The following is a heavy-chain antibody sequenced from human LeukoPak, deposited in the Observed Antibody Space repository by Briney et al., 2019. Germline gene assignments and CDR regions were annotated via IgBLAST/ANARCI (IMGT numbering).Heavy chain of an antibody. D-gene: IGHD5-12*01. V-gene: IGHV4-61*02. Sequence: SQTLSLTCTVSGGSISSDSHYWNWIRQSAGKGLEWIGRIYTSGSTNYNPSLNPSLKSRATISIDTSKNQFSLRLSAVTAADTAVYYCARDGLSDAFDIWGQGTMVTVSS. CDR2: IYTSGST. J-gene: IGHJ3*02. CDR3: ARDGLSDAFDI. CDR1: GGSISSDSHY.